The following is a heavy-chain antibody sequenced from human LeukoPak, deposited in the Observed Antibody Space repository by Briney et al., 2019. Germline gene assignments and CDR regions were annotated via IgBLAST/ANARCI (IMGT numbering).Heavy chain of an antibody. V-gene: IGHV3-7*01. D-gene: IGHD6-13*01. CDR3: ARVKQQLVRLLGRDTTYYYYYYMDV. J-gene: IGHJ6*03. CDR1: GFTFSSYW. CDR2: IKQDGSEK. Sequence: GGSLRLSCAASGFTFSSYWMSWVRPAPGKGLEWAANIKQDGSEKYYVDSVKGRFTISRDNAKNSLFLQMNSLRAEDTAVYFCARVKQQLVRLLGRDTTYYYYYYMDVWGKGTTVTVSS.